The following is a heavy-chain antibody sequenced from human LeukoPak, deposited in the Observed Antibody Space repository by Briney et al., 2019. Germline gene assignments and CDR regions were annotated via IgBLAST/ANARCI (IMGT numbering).Heavy chain of an antibody. D-gene: IGHD6-13*01. CDR2: ISYDGSNK. Sequence: GGSLRLSCAASGFTFSSYAMHWVRQAPGKGLEWVAVISYDGSNKYYADSVKGRFTISRDNSKNTLCLQMNSLRAEDTAVYYCARALPDYSSSWYVDYWGQGTLVTVSS. J-gene: IGHJ4*02. V-gene: IGHV3-30-3*01. CDR1: GFTFSSYA. CDR3: ARALPDYSSSWYVDY.